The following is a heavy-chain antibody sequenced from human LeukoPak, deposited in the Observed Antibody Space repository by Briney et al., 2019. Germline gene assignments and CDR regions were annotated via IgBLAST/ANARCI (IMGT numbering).Heavy chain of an antibody. V-gene: IGHV5-51*01. Sequence: AGESLKISCKGSGYSFTKHWIAWVRQMPGKGLKWMGIIFPGDSDTRYSPSFQGQVTISADKSISTAYLQWSSLKASDTAMYYCTRGSGSYVHWGQGTLVTVSS. CDR2: IFPGDSDT. J-gene: IGHJ1*01. CDR3: TRGSGSYVH. CDR1: GYSFTKHW. D-gene: IGHD6-19*01.